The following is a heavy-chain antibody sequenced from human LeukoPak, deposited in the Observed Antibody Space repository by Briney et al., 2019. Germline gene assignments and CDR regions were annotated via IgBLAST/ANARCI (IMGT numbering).Heavy chain of an antibody. CDR3: ARVSSSGWYAFDF. Sequence: GGSLRLSCAASGFTFSTYAIYWVRQAPGKGLEYVSGFSGNGRNTYYGNSVKGRFTISRDNSKNTLYLQMGSLRAEDMGVYYCARVSSSGWYAFDFWGQGTMVTVSS. CDR2: FSGNGRNT. CDR1: GFTFSTYA. V-gene: IGHV3-64*01. J-gene: IGHJ3*01. D-gene: IGHD6-19*01.